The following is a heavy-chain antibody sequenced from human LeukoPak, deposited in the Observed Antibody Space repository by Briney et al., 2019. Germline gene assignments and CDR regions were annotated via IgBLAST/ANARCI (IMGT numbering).Heavy chain of an antibody. Sequence: GGSLRLSCAASGFTFSSYVMHWVRQAPGKGLEWVAVIWYDGSNKYYADSVKGRFTISRDNSKNTLYLQMNSLRAEDTAVYYCAREVAYDSSGYYGYYFDYWGQGTLVTVSS. CDR3: AREVAYDSSGYYGYYFDY. CDR1: GFTFSSYV. J-gene: IGHJ4*02. CDR2: IWYDGSNK. D-gene: IGHD3-22*01. V-gene: IGHV3-33*01.